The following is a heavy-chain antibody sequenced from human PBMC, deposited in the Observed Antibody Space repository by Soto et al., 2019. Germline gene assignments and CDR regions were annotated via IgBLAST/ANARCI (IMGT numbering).Heavy chain of an antibody. CDR3: AREDDYGYRYINYGLDV. Sequence: PGGSLRLSCAASGFTFNIYALHWVRQAPGKGLEWVAVISFDGTKKYYSDSVKGRFTISRDNLKNALYLQMNNLRVEDAALYFCAREDDYGYRYINYGLDVWGQGTTVTV. J-gene: IGHJ6*02. CDR1: GFTFNIYA. D-gene: IGHD4-17*01. V-gene: IGHV3-30-3*01. CDR2: ISFDGTKK.